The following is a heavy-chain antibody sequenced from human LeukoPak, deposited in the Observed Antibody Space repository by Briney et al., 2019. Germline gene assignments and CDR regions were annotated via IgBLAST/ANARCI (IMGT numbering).Heavy chain of an antibody. D-gene: IGHD3-22*01. CDR3: ARDYYDSTLSAFDI. Sequence: SETLSLTCTVSGGSISSYYWSWLRQPPGKGLEWLGYIYYSGSTNYNPSLKSRVTISVDTSKNQFSLKLSSVTAADTAVYYCARDYYDSTLSAFDIWGQGTMVTVSS. J-gene: IGHJ3*02. CDR1: GGSISSYY. CDR2: IYYSGST. V-gene: IGHV4-59*01.